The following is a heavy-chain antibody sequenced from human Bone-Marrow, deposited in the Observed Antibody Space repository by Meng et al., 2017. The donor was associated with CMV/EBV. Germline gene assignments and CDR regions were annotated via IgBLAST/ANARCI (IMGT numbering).Heavy chain of an antibody. CDR1: GFTFRTYW. CDR2: IKEDGSDK. Sequence: GGSLRLSCAASGFTFRTYWMSWVRLVPGKGLEWVANIKEDGSDKYYVDSVKGRFTISRDNAKNSLYLQMNSLKAEDTAVYYCARDSSGSDYWGQGTLVTVSS. J-gene: IGHJ4*02. D-gene: IGHD6-19*01. CDR3: ARDSSGSDY. V-gene: IGHV3-7*01.